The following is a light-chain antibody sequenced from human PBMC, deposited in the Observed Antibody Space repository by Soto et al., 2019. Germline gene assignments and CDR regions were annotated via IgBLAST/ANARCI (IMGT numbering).Light chain of an antibody. CDR2: EVS. J-gene: IGLJ1*01. CDR3: SSYAGSNSPFV. V-gene: IGLV2-8*01. Sequence: QSALTQPPSASGSPGQSVNISCTGTSSDIGDYNYVSWYQQHPGKAPKLMIYEVSKRPSGVPDRFSGSKSGNTASLTVSGLQAEDEADYYCSSYAGSNSPFVFGSGTKGHRP. CDR1: SSDIGDYNY.